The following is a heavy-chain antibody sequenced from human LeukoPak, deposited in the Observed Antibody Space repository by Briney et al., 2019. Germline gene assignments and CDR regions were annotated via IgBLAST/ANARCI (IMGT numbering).Heavy chain of an antibody. CDR1: GFTFSDYG. V-gene: IGHV3-30*02. D-gene: IGHD2-15*01. J-gene: IGHJ5*01. CDR2: IRNDGSYE. Sequence: VGSLRVSCAASGFTFSDYGMHWGRQAPREGRGWVAFIRNDGSYEYYPDSVKGRFTISRDNSRNALFLQMNSLRAEDTAVYYCAKGGSPSHNWFNSWGQGTLVTVSS. CDR3: AKGGSPSHNWFNS.